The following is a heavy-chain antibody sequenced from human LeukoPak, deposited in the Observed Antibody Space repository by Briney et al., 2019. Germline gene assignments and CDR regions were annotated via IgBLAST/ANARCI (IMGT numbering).Heavy chain of an antibody. D-gene: IGHD3-10*01. V-gene: IGHV1-8*01. CDR2: MNPNSGNT. Sequence: GASVKVSCKASGYTSTSYDINWVRQATGQGLEWMGWMNPNSGNTGYAQKFQGRVTMTRNTSISTAYMELSSLRSEDTAVYYCARGHYYGSGSYDYFDYWGQGTLVTVSS. CDR1: GYTSTSYD. CDR3: ARGHYYGSGSYDYFDY. J-gene: IGHJ4*02.